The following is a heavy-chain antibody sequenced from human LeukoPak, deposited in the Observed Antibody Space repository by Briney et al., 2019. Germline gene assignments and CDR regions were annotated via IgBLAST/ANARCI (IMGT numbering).Heavy chain of an antibody. J-gene: IGHJ4*02. CDR3: ARDFFAFGGVIALLDY. CDR1: EFSVGSNY. D-gene: IGHD3-16*02. V-gene: IGHV3-66*01. CDR2: IYSGGST. Sequence: GGSLRLSCAASEFSVGSNYMTWVRQAPGKGLEWVSLIYSGGSTYYADSVKGRFTISRDNSKNTLYLQMNSLRDEDTAVYYCARDFFAFGGVIALLDYWGQGTLVTVSS.